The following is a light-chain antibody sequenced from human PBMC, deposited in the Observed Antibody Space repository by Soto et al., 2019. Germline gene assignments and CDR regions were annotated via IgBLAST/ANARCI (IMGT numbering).Light chain of an antibody. CDR2: TTS. J-gene: IGKJ5*01. Sequence: IQMTQSPSSLSASVGDRVTITCRASQSISYYINWYQQKPRRAPRLLIYTTSSLQSGVPSKFSVSGSGTELTLTISSLQSEDFAVYYCQQYHNWPPITFGQGTRLEIK. CDR3: QQYHNWPPIT. CDR1: QSISYY. V-gene: IGKV1-39*01.